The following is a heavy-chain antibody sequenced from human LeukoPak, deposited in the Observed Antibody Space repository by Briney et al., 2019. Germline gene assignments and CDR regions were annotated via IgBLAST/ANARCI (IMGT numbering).Heavy chain of an antibody. J-gene: IGHJ4*02. V-gene: IGHV1-2*02. CDR2: LNPNSGGT. Sequence: ASVRVSCKASGYTFTGYYMHWVRQAPGQGLEWMGWLNPNSGGTNYTQKFQGRVTMTRDTSISTAYMELSRLRSDDTAVYYCARIYCSSTSCYIDYWGQGTLVTVSS. D-gene: IGHD2-2*02. CDR1: GYTFTGYY. CDR3: ARIYCSSTSCYIDY.